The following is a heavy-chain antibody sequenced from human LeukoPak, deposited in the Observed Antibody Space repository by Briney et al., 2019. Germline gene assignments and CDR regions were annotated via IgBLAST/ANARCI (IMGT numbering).Heavy chain of an antibody. Sequence: PSETLSLTCNVSGDSINSYYRGWIRQPPGKRLELIGYIYYSGRTNYNPSLKSRVTISVDTSTNQISLKLTSVTAADTAVYFCARGTTKGYYYDSSGYYTKWGQGTLVTVSS. CDR2: IYYSGRT. CDR1: GDSINSYY. V-gene: IGHV4-59*12. CDR3: ARGTTKGYYYDSSGYYTK. D-gene: IGHD3-22*01. J-gene: IGHJ4*02.